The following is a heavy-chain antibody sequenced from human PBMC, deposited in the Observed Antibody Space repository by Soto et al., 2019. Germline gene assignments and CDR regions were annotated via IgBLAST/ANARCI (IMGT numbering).Heavy chain of an antibody. Sequence: ASVKVSCKASGYIFTGYYMHWVRQAPGQGLEWMGWINPNSGGTNYAQKFQGRVTMTRDTSISTAYMELSRLRSDDTAVYYCARGGPGAEMATITYHDAFDIWGQGTMVTVSS. V-gene: IGHV1-2*02. J-gene: IGHJ3*02. CDR1: GYIFTGYY. CDR2: INPNSGGT. CDR3: ARGGPGAEMATITYHDAFDI. D-gene: IGHD5-12*01.